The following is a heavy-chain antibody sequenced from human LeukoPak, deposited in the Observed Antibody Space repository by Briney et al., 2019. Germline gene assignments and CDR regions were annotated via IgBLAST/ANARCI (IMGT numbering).Heavy chain of an antibody. CDR3: AKEMLSSLYYFDY. D-gene: IGHD2-8*01. J-gene: IGHJ4*02. V-gene: IGHV3-23*01. CDR2: ISGSGGDT. CDR1: GFTFSTYA. Sequence: GGSLRLSCAASGFTFSTYAMSWVRQAPGKGLEWVSGISGSGGDTYFADSVKGRFIISRDNSKNTLYLQMDSLRAEDTAVYYCAKEMLSSLYYFDYWGQGTLVTVSS.